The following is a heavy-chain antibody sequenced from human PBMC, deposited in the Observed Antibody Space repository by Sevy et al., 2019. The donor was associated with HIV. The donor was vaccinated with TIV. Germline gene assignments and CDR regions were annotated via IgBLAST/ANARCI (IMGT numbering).Heavy chain of an antibody. CDR1: GGTFSSYA. J-gene: IGHJ5*02. D-gene: IGHD3-10*01. Sequence: ASVKVSCKASGGTFSSYAISWVRQAPGQGLEWMGGIIPIFGTANYAQKFQGRVTITADESTSTAYMELSSLRSEDMAGYYCARDHNPYYYGSGSYSWFDPWGQGTLVTVSS. CDR2: IIPIFGTA. V-gene: IGHV1-69*13. CDR3: ARDHNPYYYGSGSYSWFDP.